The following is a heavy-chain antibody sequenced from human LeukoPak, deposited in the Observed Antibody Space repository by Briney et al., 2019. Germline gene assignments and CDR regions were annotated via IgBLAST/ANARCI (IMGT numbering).Heavy chain of an antibody. J-gene: IGHJ6*02. CDR3: ARERDYDFWSGYYTSLYYYYGMDV. D-gene: IGHD3-3*01. CDR2: IYYSGST. CDR1: GGSISSYY. Sequence: SETLSLTCTVSGGSISSYYWSWIRQPPGKGLEWIGYIYYSGSTNYNPSLKSRVTISVDTSKNQFSLKLSSVTAADTAVYYCARERDYDFWSGYYTSLYYYYGMDVWGQGTTVTVSS. V-gene: IGHV4-59*12.